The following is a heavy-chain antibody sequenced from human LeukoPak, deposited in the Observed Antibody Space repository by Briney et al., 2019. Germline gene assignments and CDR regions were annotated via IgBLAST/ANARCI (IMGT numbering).Heavy chain of an antibody. Sequence: SETLSLTCTVSGGSISSGSYYWSWIRQPAGKGLEWIGRIYTSGSANYNPSLKSRVTISVDTSKNQFSLKLSSVTAADTAVYYCARVRGGSYTPDFDYWGQGTLVTVSS. CDR3: ARVRGGSYTPDFDY. CDR2: IYTSGSA. CDR1: GGSISSGSYY. D-gene: IGHD1-26*01. J-gene: IGHJ4*02. V-gene: IGHV4-61*02.